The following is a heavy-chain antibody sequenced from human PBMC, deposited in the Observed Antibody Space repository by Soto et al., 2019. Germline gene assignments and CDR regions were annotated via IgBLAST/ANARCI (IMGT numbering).Heavy chain of an antibody. Sequence: QVPLVQSGAEVKKPGASVKVSCKASGYTFTSYGISWVRQAPGQGLEWVGWISAYNGNTNYAQKLQGRVTMTTDTSTSTAYMELRSLRSDDTAVYYCARVDRKYSSSSPSRYWGQGTLVTVSS. CDR1: GYTFTSYG. CDR2: ISAYNGNT. D-gene: IGHD6-13*01. J-gene: IGHJ4*02. CDR3: ARVDRKYSSSSPSRY. V-gene: IGHV1-18*01.